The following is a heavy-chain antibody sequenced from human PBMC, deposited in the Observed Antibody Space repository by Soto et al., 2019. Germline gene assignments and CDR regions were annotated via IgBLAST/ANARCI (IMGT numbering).Heavy chain of an antibody. V-gene: IGHV3-15*01. J-gene: IGHJ4*02. CDR1: GFTFSNVW. D-gene: IGHD3-3*01. Sequence: GGSLSLSCVASGFTFSNVWMSWVRQAPGKGLEWVGLIKSKSDGGTTDFAAPVKGRFTILRDDSKNTLYLQLNSLKTEDTAVYYCTTGFDFRGQGTLVTVSS. CDR3: TTGFDF. CDR2: IKSKSDGGTT.